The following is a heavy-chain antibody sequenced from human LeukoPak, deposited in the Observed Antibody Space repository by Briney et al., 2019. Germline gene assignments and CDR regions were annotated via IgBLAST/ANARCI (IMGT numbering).Heavy chain of an antibody. CDR1: GYTFTSYD. CDR3: ARYQLRHDYYYMDV. J-gene: IGHJ6*03. V-gene: IGHV1-8*03. Sequence: ASVKVSCKVYGYTFTSYDINWVRQATGQGLEWMGWMNPKSGNTGYAQKFQGRVTITRNTSISTAYMELSSMRSEDTAVYYCARYQLRHDYYYMDVWGKGTTVTVSS. D-gene: IGHD2-2*01. CDR2: MNPKSGNT.